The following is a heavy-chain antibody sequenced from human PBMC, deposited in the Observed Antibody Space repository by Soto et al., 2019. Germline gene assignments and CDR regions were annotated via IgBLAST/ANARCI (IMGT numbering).Heavy chain of an antibody. CDR2: IHTGTSNT. CDR3: PRAMPTAGYTSFDQ. V-gene: IGHV1-3*04. Sequence: QVDLVQSGAEVKEPGASVRISCEASGYTFTRYGIHWVRQAPGQSLEWMGWIHTGTSNTRYSPEFQARVTITRDTSASTAYMELNSLRSEDTAVYYCPRAMPTAGYTSFDQWGQGTLVTVSS. D-gene: IGHD3-9*01. J-gene: IGHJ4*02. CDR1: GYTFTRYG.